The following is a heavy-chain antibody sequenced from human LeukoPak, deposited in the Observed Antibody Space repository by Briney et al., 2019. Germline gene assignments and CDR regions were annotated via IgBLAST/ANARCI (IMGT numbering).Heavy chain of an antibody. D-gene: IGHD6-6*01. V-gene: IGHV1-18*01. CDR3: ARGQLGTYYYYYYMDV. Sequence: ASVKVSCKASGYTFTSYGISWVRQAPGQGLEWMGRISAYNGNTNYAQKFQGRVTITADKSTSTAYMELSSLRSEDTAVYYCARGQLGTYYYYYYMDVWGKGTTVTVSS. CDR1: GYTFTSYG. J-gene: IGHJ6*03. CDR2: ISAYNGNT.